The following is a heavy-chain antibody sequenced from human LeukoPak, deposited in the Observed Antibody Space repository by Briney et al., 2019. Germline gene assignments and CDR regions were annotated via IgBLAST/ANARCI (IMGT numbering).Heavy chain of an antibody. CDR1: GGSIISGAYD. V-gene: IGHV4-31*11. Sequence: PSETLSLTCAVSGGSIISGAYDWSWIRQHPGTGLEQIGNIHYSGSTYYNPSLKSRVIISLDTSKNQFSLKLSSVTAADTAVYYCARAVRTYYYQSSGYTPPPYFDYWGRGTLVTVSS. D-gene: IGHD3-22*01. J-gene: IGHJ4*02. CDR2: IHYSGST. CDR3: ARAVRTYYYQSSGYTPPPYFDY.